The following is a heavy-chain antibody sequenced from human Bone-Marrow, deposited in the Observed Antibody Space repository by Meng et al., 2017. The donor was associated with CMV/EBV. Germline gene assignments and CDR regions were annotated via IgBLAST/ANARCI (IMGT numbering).Heavy chain of an antibody. CDR3: ARWGPYYGSGMNAFDI. D-gene: IGHD3-10*01. CDR2: INHSGST. Sequence: SETLSLTCAVYGGSFSGYYWSWIRQPPGKGLEWIGEINHSGSTNYNPSLKSRVTISVDTSKNQFSLKLSSVTAADTAVYYCARWGPYYGSGMNAFDIWGQGKMV. V-gene: IGHV4-34*01. CDR1: GGSFSGYY. J-gene: IGHJ3*02.